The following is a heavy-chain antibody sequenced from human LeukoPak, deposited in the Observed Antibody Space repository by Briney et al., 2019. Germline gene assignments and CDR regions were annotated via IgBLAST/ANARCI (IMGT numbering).Heavy chain of an antibody. Sequence: SETLSLTCTVSGYSISSGYYWGWIRQPPGKGLEWIGSIYHSGSTYYNPSLKSRVTISVDTSKNQFSLKLSSVTAADTAVYYCARGRKGVDTASGEKDYYMDVWGKGTTVTVSS. CDR3: ARGRKGVDTASGEKDYYMDV. D-gene: IGHD5-18*01. J-gene: IGHJ6*03. V-gene: IGHV4-38-2*02. CDR2: IYHSGST. CDR1: GYSISSGYY.